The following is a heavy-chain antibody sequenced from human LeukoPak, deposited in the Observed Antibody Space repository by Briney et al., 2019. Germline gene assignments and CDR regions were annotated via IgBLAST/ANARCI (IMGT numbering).Heavy chain of an antibody. D-gene: IGHD4-17*01. CDR3: ARAIWTSTVTTYYFDY. CDR2: INAGNGKT. Sequence: ASVKVSCKASGYRFTNCAIQWVRQAPGQRLEWMGWINAGNGKTKYSQNFQGRVTITRDTSASTAYMELSGLRSEDTAVYYCARAIWTSTVTTYYFDYWGQGALVTVSS. V-gene: IGHV1-3*01. CDR1: GYRFTNCA. J-gene: IGHJ4*02.